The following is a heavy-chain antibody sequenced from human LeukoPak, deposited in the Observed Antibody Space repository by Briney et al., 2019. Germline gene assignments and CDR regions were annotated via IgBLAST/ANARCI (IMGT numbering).Heavy chain of an antibody. J-gene: IGHJ3*02. D-gene: IGHD2-21*01. CDR3: ASLNRGISVEDYDAFDI. V-gene: IGHV3-48*04. CDR2: ISSSSSTI. CDR1: GFTFSSYS. Sequence: PGGSLRLSCAASGFTFSSYSMNWVRQAPGKGLEWVSYISSSSSTIYYADSVKGRFTISRDNAKNSLYLQMNSLRAEDTAVYYCASLNRGISVEDYDAFDIWGQGTMVTVSS.